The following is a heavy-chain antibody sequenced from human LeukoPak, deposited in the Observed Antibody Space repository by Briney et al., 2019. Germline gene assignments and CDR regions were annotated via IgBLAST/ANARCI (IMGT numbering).Heavy chain of an antibody. CDR3: ARVLDGYTEIDY. Sequence: ASVKVSCKASGYTFTSYDINWVRQATGQGLEWMGWMNPNSGNTGYAQKFQGRVTMTRNTSISTAYMELSSLRSEDTAVYYCARVLDGYTEIDYWGQGTLVTVSS. V-gene: IGHV1-8*01. CDR2: MNPNSGNT. J-gene: IGHJ4*02. D-gene: IGHD5-24*01. CDR1: GYTFTSYD.